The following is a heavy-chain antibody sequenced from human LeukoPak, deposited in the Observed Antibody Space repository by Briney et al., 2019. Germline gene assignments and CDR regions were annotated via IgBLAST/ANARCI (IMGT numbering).Heavy chain of an antibody. CDR1: GGSISSYY. CDR2: IYTSGST. V-gene: IGHV4-4*07. D-gene: IGHD5-18*01. CDR3: ARAPKYSYYYYMDV. J-gene: IGHJ6*03. Sequence: PSETLSLTCTVSGGSISSYYWSWIRQPAGKGLEWIGRIYTSGSTNYNPSLKSRVTMSVDTSKNQFSLQLSSVTAADTAVYYCARAPKYSYYYYMDVWGKGTTVTVSS.